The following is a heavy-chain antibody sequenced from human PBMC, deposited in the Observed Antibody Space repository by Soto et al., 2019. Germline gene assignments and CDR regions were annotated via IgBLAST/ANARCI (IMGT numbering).Heavy chain of an antibody. D-gene: IGHD5-18*01. V-gene: IGHV4-34*01. CDR1: GGSFSGYY. CDR2: INHSGST. Sequence: QVQLQQWGAGLLKPSETLSLTCAVYGGSFSGYYWSWIRQPPGKGLEWIGEINHSGSTNYNPSLKSRVSISVDTSKNQFSLKLSSVTAADTAVYYCARPSGYSYGPDPFDYWGQGTLVTVSS. CDR3: ARPSGYSYGPDPFDY. J-gene: IGHJ4*02.